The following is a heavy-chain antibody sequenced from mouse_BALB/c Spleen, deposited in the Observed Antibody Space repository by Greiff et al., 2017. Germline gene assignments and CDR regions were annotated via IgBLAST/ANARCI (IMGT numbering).Heavy chain of an antibody. CDR3: ARRGYYVSSQYYCDY. V-gene: IGHV1-39*01. CDR2: IDPYYGGT. CDR1: GYSFTGYK. J-gene: IGHJ2*01. Sequence: VQLQQSGPELEKPGASVKISCKASGYSFTGYKMNWVKQSNGKSLEWIGNIDPYYGGTSYNQKFKGKATLTVEKSSSKAYMQLKSLTSADSAVYYCARRGYYVSSQYYCDYWGKGTTLTVSS. D-gene: IGHD1-1*01.